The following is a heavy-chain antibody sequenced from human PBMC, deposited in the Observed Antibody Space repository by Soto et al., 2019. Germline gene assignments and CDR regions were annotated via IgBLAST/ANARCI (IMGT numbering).Heavy chain of an antibody. D-gene: IGHD2-8*01. V-gene: IGHV4-31*03. CDR3: AREGPKWGMPGMDV. J-gene: IGHJ6*02. CDR1: GGSISSGGYY. Sequence: SETLSLTCTVSGGSISSGGYYWSWIRQHPGKGLEWIGYIYYSGSTYYNPSLKSRVTISVDTSKNQFSLKLSSVTAADTAVYYCAREGPKWGMPGMDVWGQGTTVTVSS. CDR2: IYYSGST.